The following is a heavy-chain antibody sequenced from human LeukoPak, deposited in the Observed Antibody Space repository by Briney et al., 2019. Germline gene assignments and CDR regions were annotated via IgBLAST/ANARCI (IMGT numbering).Heavy chain of an antibody. CDR1: GFTFSSYW. V-gene: IGHV3-74*01. D-gene: IGHD3-22*01. J-gene: IGHJ4*02. CDR3: ARSLGSSGYQDY. Sequence: GGSLRLSCAASGFTFSSYWVHWVRQAPGKGLVWVSRINSDGSSTSYADSVKGRFTISRDNAKNTVYLQMNSLRAEDTAVYYCARSLGSSGYQDYWGQGTLVTVSS. CDR2: INSDGSST.